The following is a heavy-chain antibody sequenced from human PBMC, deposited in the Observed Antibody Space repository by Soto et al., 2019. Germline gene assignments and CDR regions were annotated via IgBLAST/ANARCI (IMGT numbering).Heavy chain of an antibody. J-gene: IGHJ4*02. CDR2: ISSSSNYI. Sequence: EVQLVQSGGGLVKPGESLRLSCATSGFTFSTYNMNWVRQAPGKGLEWVSSISSSSNYIYYADSLKGRFTVSRDNAKNSLYRQMNSLRAEDTAVYYCAREQLVDYWGQGSLVTVSS. CDR1: GFTFSTYN. CDR3: AREQLVDY. V-gene: IGHV3-21*06. D-gene: IGHD6-13*01.